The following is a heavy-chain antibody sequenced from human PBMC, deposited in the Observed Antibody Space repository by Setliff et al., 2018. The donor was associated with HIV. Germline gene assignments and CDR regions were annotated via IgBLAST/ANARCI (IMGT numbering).Heavy chain of an antibody. D-gene: IGHD3-3*01. CDR2: IYWDDDK. CDR3: AHSQGITIFGVVMDQVWFDP. CDR1: GGSISSYYW. Sequence: TLSLTCTVSGGSISSYYWSWIRQPPGKALEWLALIYWDDDKRYSPSLKSRLTITKDTSKNQVVLTMTNMDPVDTATYYCAHSQGITIFGVVMDQVWFDPWGQGTLVTVSS. V-gene: IGHV2-5*08. J-gene: IGHJ5*02.